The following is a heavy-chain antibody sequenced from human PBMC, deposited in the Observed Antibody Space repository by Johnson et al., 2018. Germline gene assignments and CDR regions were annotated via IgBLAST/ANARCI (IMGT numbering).Heavy chain of an antibody. Sequence: QVQLVESGGGVVQPGRSLRLSCAASGFTFSSYGMHWVRQAPGKGLEWVAVISYVGSNKYYADSVKGRFTISRDNSKNTLYLQMNSLRAEDTALYYCAKDSGPNYYDSSGYDYWGQGTLVTVSS. V-gene: IGHV3-30*18. CDR3: AKDSGPNYYDSSGYDY. D-gene: IGHD3-22*01. CDR2: ISYVGSNK. CDR1: GFTFSSYG. J-gene: IGHJ4*02.